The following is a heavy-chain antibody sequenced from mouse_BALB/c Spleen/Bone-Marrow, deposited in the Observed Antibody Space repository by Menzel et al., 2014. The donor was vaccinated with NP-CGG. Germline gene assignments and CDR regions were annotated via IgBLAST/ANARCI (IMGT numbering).Heavy chain of an antibody. J-gene: IGHJ3*01. V-gene: IGHV2-9*02. CDR2: IWVGGST. D-gene: IGHD1-2*01. CDR1: GFSLTSYG. Sequence: VQRVESGPGLVAPSQSLSITCTVSGFSLTSYGVHWVRQPPGKGLEWLGAIWVGGSTNYNSALMSRLSITKDNSKSQVFLEMDSLQTEDAAMYYCARVFTTATWRFAYWGQGTLVTVAA. CDR3: ARVFTTATWRFAY.